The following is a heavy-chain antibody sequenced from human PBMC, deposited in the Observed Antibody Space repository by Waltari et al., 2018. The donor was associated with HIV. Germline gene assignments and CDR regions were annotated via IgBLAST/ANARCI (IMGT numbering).Heavy chain of an antibody. Sequence: VQQVQAGGGVVEPGRSLSIYCAAPVFTLSGYASNGVRTPPGKAPEWLTVISYDENNKYYANSVEGRFTISRDNSLNTLFLHMNSLRPEDTAVYYCTKTSGAATMWDSFDIWGQGTMVTVSS. D-gene: IGHD3-10*02. CDR3: TKTSGAATMWDSFDI. V-gene: IGHV3-30*01. CDR2: ISYDENNK. CDR1: VFTLSGYA. J-gene: IGHJ3*02.